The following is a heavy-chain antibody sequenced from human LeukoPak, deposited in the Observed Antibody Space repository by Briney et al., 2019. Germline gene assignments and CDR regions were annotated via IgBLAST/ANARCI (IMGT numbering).Heavy chain of an antibody. CDR3: TRVAFGDHFDI. CDR2: IYTSGST. V-gene: IGHV4-4*07. CDR1: GASISSYD. J-gene: IGHJ3*02. Sequence: SETLSLTCTVSGASISSYDWSWIRQPAGNGLEWIGRIYTSGSTNYNPSLKSRVTISLDTSKNQFSLKVTSMTAADTAVYYCTRVAFGDHFDIWGQGTMVTVSS. D-gene: IGHD3-10*01.